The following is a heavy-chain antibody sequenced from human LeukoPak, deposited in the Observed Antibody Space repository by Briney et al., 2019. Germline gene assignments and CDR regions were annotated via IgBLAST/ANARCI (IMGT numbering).Heavy chain of an antibody. CDR1: GFTFSSYA. V-gene: IGHV3-30*04. CDR3: ARARDGYNTDFDY. D-gene: IGHD5-24*01. J-gene: IGHJ4*02. CDR2: ISYDGSNK. Sequence: GGSLRLSCAASGFTFSSYAMHWVRQAPGKGLEWVAVISYDGSNKYYADSVKGRFTISRDNSKNTLYLQMNSLRAEDTAVYYCARARDGYNTDFDYWGQGTLVTVSS.